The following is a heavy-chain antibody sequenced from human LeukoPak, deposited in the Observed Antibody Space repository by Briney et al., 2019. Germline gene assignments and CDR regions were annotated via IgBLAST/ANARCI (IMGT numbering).Heavy chain of an antibody. CDR2: IYCGDSDT. V-gene: IGHV5-51*01. Sequence: GESLKISCKGSGYGFTSYWIGWVRQMPGKGLEWMGIIYCGDSDTRYSPSFQGQVTISADKSVNTTYLQWSSLKASDTAMYYCARASYDFNSVDPWGQGTLVTVSS. J-gene: IGHJ5*02. CDR1: GYGFTSYW. D-gene: IGHD3-3*01. CDR3: ARASYDFNSVDP.